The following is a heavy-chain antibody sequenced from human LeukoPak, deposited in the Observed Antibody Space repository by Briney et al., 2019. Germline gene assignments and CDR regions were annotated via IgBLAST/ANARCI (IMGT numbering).Heavy chain of an antibody. CDR2: IKQDGIEK. D-gene: IGHD3-10*01. CDR3: AREGMVRGVPDAFDL. J-gene: IGHJ3*01. CDR1: GFTFRSYW. V-gene: IGHV3-7*01. Sequence: PGGSLRLSCAASGFTFRSYWMDWVRQVPGKGLEWVANIKQDGIEKYFVGSVKGRFAISRDNAKNSLYLRMNSLRVEDTAVYYCAREGMVRGVPDAFDLWGQGTMVTVSS.